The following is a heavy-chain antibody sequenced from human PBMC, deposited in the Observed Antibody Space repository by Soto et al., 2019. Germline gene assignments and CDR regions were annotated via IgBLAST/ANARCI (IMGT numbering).Heavy chain of an antibody. CDR3: ARIYCSGGSCYYPPRYYYYGMDV. CDR2: IYTSGST. D-gene: IGHD2-15*01. CDR1: GGSISSYY. Sequence: SETLSLTCTVSGGSISSYYWSWIRQPAGKGLEWIGRIYTSGSTNYNPSLKSRVTMSVDTSKNQFSLKLSSVTAADTAVDYCARIYCSGGSCYYPPRYYYYGMDVWGQGTTVTVSS. J-gene: IGHJ6*02. V-gene: IGHV4-4*07.